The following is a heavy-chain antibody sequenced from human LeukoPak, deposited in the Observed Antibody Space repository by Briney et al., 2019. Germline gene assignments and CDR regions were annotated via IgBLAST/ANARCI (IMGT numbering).Heavy chain of an antibody. D-gene: IGHD3-10*01. CDR1: GSLFANYW. CDR2: IYPGDADT. V-gene: IGHV5-51*01. Sequence: GESLKISCEGSGSLFANYWIAWVRQTPGKGLEWMGIIYPGDADTKYSPSFQGQVTISADKSISTAYLHWSSLKASDTAIYYCASAIGDYSYFDYWGQGTLVTVSS. J-gene: IGHJ4*02. CDR3: ASAIGDYSYFDY.